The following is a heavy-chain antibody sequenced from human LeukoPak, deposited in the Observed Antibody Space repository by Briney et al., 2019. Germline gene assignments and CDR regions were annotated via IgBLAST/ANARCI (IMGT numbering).Heavy chain of an antibody. CDR1: GFTFSSYA. Sequence: EGSLRLSCAASGFTFSSYAMSWVRQAPGKGLEWVSGISGSGGYTFYADSVKGRFTISRDSSKNTLYLQMNSLRAEDTAVYYCAKGWSGGPYRGFDYWGQGTLVTVSS. J-gene: IGHJ4*02. D-gene: IGHD3-10*01. V-gene: IGHV3-23*01. CDR3: AKGWSGGPYRGFDY. CDR2: ISGSGGYT.